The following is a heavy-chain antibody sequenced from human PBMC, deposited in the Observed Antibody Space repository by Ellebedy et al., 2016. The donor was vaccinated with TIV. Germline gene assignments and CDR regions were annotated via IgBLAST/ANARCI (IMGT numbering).Heavy chain of an antibody. CDR2: IIPSVAIV. CDR3: ARHGSGKGYYGMDV. D-gene: IGHD3-10*01. Sequence: ASVKVSCKASGGTFSSHVISWVRQAPGQGLEWMGRIIPSVAIVIYAKKFQGRVTITADKSMTTVYMEVNTLRSEDTAVYYCARHGSGKGYYGMDVWGQGTMVTVSS. J-gene: IGHJ6*02. V-gene: IGHV1-69*04. CDR1: GGTFSSHV.